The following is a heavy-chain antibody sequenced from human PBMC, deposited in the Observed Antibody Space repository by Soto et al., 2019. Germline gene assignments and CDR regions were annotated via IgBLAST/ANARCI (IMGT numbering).Heavy chain of an antibody. Sequence: EVQLVESGGGLVLPGGSLRLSCAASGFTFSRYWMHWVRPAPRKGLVWVSRISSYGSDTHYADSVKGRFTISRDNAKNTLYLQMNSLRADDTAVYYCASNYAYAEGYYWYGIDVWGQGTTVTVSS. J-gene: IGHJ6*02. CDR3: ASNYAYAEGYYWYGIDV. D-gene: IGHD3-16*01. CDR1: GFTFSRYW. CDR2: ISSYGSDT. V-gene: IGHV3-74*01.